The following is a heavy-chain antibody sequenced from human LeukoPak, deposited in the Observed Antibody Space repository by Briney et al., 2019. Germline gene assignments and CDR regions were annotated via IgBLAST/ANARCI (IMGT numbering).Heavy chain of an antibody. V-gene: IGHV3-23*01. CDR1: GITLSNYG. CDR2: ISDSVGRT. CDR3: AKRGVVIRVILVGFHKEAYYFDS. D-gene: IGHD3-22*01. J-gene: IGHJ4*02. Sequence: GGSLRLSCAVSGITLSNYGMSWVRQAPGKGLEWVAGISDSVGRTNYADSVKGRFTISRDNPKNTLYLQMNSLRPEDTAVYFCAKRGVVIRVILVGFHKEAYYFDSWGQGVLVTVSS.